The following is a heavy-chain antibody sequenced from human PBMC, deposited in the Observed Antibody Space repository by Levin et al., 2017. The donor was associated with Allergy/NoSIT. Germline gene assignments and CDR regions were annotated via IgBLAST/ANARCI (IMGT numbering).Heavy chain of an antibody. CDR3: TTRRFFGMDV. CDR2: IKSKTDGGTT. CDR1: GFTFSNAW. D-gene: IGHD3-10*01. J-gene: IGHJ6*02. V-gene: IGHV3-15*07. Sequence: GGSLRLSCAASGFTFSNAWMNWVRQSPGMGLEWVGLIKSKTDGGTTDYAAPVKGRFTISRDDSKNTLYLQMNSLKTEDTAVYYCTTRRFFGMDVWGQGTTVTVSS.